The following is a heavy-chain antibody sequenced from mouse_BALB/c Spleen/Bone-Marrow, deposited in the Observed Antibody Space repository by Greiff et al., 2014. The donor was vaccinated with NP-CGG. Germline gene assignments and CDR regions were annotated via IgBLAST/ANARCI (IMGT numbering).Heavy chain of an antibody. CDR1: GFNIKDTY. V-gene: IGHV14-3*02. CDR3: ATMITDWYFDV. CDR2: IDPANGNT. J-gene: IGHJ1*01. D-gene: IGHD2-4*01. Sequence: EVQLQESGAELVKPGASVKLSCTASGFNIKDTYMHWVKQRPEQGLEWIGRIDPANGNTKYDPKLQGKATITADTSSNTAYLQLSSLTSEDTAVYYCATMITDWYFDVWGAGTTVTVSS.